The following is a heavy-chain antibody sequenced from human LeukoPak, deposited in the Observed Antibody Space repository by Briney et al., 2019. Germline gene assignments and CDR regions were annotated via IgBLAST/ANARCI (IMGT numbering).Heavy chain of an antibody. CDR2: IYTGGNT. D-gene: IGHD3-22*01. V-gene: IGHV3-53*01. CDR1: GFTVDSNY. CDR3: ARGDDSGYYDYFDY. J-gene: IGHJ4*02. Sequence: GGSLRLSCAASGFTVDSNYLSWVRQAPGKGLEWVSTIYTGGNTYYAASVKGRYTIFRDFSKNTVFLHMNSLRAEDTAMYYCARGDDSGYYDYFDYWGQGALVTVSS.